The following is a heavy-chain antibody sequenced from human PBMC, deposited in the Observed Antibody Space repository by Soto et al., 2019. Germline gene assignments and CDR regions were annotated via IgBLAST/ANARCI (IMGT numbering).Heavy chain of an antibody. Sequence: PSETLSLTCAVYGGSFSGYYWSWIRQPPGKGLEWIGYIYYSGSTNYNPSLKSRVTISVDTSKNQFSLKLSSVTAADTAVYYCARGQVDGWYHPYYYMDVWGKGTTVTVSS. J-gene: IGHJ6*03. CDR2: IYYSGST. V-gene: IGHV4-59*01. CDR3: ARGQVDGWYHPYYYMDV. CDR1: GGSFSGYY. D-gene: IGHD2-15*01.